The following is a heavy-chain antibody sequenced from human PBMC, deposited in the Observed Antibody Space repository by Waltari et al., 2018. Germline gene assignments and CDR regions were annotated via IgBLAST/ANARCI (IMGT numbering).Heavy chain of an antibody. D-gene: IGHD6-19*01. CDR2: INHSGGT. Sequence: QVQLQQWGAGLLKPSETLSLTCAVYGGSFSGYYWSWIRQPPGKGLGWVGGINHSGGTDYNPALKIRFAISVNTSKYRFSRRLSSVTAAYTAEYYCSRDSTIAVAGTPQLGYMDVWGKGTTVTVSS. CDR3: SRDSTIAVAGTPQLGYMDV. V-gene: IGHV4-34*01. J-gene: IGHJ6*03. CDR1: GGSFSGYY.